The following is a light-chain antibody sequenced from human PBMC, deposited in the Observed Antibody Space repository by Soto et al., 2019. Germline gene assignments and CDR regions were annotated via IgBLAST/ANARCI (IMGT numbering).Light chain of an antibody. CDR2: NNN. V-gene: IGLV1-44*01. CDR3: AAWDDSLNGLV. Sequence: QSVLTQPPSASGTPGQRVTISCSGSSSNIGSNTVNWYQQLPGTAPNLLIYNNNKRPSGVPDRFSGSKSGTSASLAISGLQSEDEADYYCAAWDDSLNGLVFGTGTKVTVL. CDR1: SSNIGSNT. J-gene: IGLJ1*01.